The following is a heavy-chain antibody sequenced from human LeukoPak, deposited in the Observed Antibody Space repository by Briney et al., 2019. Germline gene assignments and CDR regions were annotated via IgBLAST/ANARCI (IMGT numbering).Heavy chain of an antibody. V-gene: IGHV3-7*01. Sequence: PGGSLRLSCAASGFTFSSYWMSWVRQAPRKGLEWVANIKQDGSEKYYVDSVKGRFTISRDNAKNSLYLQMNSLRAEDTAVYYCARAKGFWSGYYKYYFDYWGQGTLVTVSS. J-gene: IGHJ4*02. D-gene: IGHD3-3*01. CDR2: IKQDGSEK. CDR3: ARAKGFWSGYYKYYFDY. CDR1: GFTFSSYW.